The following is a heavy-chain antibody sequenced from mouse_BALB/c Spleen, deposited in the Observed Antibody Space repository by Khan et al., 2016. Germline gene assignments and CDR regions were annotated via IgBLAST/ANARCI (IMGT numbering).Heavy chain of an antibody. J-gene: IGHJ4*01. D-gene: IGHD2-1*01. V-gene: IGHV5-12-1*01. CDR1: GFAFSSYD. Sequence: EVELVESGGGLVKPGGSLKLSCAASGFAFSSYDMSWVRQTPEKRLEWVAYISSGGGSTYYPDTVKGRFTISRDNAKNTLYLQMSSLKSEDTAMYYCARHQYGIIYYAMDYWGQGTSVTVSS. CDR3: ARHQYGIIYYAMDY. CDR2: ISSGGGST.